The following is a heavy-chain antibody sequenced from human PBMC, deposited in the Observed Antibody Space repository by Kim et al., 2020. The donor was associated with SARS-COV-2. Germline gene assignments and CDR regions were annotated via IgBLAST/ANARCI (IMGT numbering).Heavy chain of an antibody. CDR3: ATDSYQTYYYDSSGLLY. D-gene: IGHD3-22*01. J-gene: IGHJ4*02. CDR2: FDPEDGET. Sequence: ASVKVSCKVSGYTLTELSMHWVRQAPGKGLEWMGGFDPEDGETIYAQKFQGRVTMTEDTSTDTAYMELSSLRSEDTAVYYCATDSYQTYYYDSSGLLYWGQGTLVTVSS. CDR1: GYTLTELS. V-gene: IGHV1-24*01.